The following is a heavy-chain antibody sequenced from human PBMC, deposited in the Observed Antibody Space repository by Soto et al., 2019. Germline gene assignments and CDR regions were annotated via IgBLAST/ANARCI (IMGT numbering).Heavy chain of an antibody. CDR3: ARGVRPIYCSSTSCEIDY. CDR1: GGTFSSYT. CDR2: IIPILGIA. J-gene: IGHJ4*02. Sequence: SVKVSCKASGGTFSSYTISWVRQAPGQGLEWMGRIIPILGIANYAQKFQGRVTITADKSTSTAYMELSSLRSEDTAVYYCARGVRPIYCSSTSCEIDYWGQGTLVTVSS. D-gene: IGHD2-2*01. V-gene: IGHV1-69*02.